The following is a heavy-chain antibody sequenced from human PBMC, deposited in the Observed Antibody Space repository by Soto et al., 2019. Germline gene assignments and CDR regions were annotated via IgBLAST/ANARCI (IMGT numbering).Heavy chain of an antibody. V-gene: IGHV6-1*01. CDR2: TYYRSKWYN. CDR1: GDSVSSNSAA. J-gene: IGHJ6*02. D-gene: IGHD6-6*01. Sequence: PSQTLSLTCAISGDSVSSNSAAWNWIRQSPSGGLEWLGRTYYRSKWYNDYAVSVKSRITINPDTSKNQFSLQLNSVTPEDTAVYYCARGLSYSSSLGETYGMDVWGQGTTVTVYS. CDR3: ARGLSYSSSLGETYGMDV.